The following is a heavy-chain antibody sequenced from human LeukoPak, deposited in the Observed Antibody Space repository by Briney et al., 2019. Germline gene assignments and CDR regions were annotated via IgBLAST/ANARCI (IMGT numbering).Heavy chain of an antibody. CDR2: ISPNSGDT. CDR3: ARVASTTRRHDAFDI. Sequence: ASVKVSCKASGYTFSDYYIHWVRQAPGQGLEWMGWISPNSGDTIYAQKFQGRVTMTRDTSISSAYMELSRLTSDDTAVYYCARVASTTRRHDAFDIWGQGTMVTVSS. J-gene: IGHJ3*02. CDR1: GYTFSDYY. V-gene: IGHV1-2*02. D-gene: IGHD1-1*01.